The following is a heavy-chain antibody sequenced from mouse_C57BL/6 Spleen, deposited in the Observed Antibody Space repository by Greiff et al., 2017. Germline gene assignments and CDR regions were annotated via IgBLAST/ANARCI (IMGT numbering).Heavy chain of an antibody. D-gene: IGHD1-1*01. CDR1: GFSLTSYG. V-gene: IGHV2-4*01. CDR3: AKIYGSSHWYFDV. CDR2: IWSGGST. J-gene: IGHJ1*03. Sequence: VKLMESGPGLVQPSQSLSITCTVSGFSLTSYGVHWVRQPPGKGLEWLGVIWSGGSTDYNAAFISRLSISKDNSKSQVFLKMNSLQADDTAIYYCAKIYGSSHWYFDVWGTGTTVTVSS.